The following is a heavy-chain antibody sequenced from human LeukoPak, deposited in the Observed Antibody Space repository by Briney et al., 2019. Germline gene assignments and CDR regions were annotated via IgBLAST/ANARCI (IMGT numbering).Heavy chain of an antibody. D-gene: IGHD5-24*01. V-gene: IGHV3-30*18. CDR1: GFTFSNFG. CDR3: AKQMAVDYFDY. J-gene: IGHJ4*02. CDR2: ISYDGKNE. Sequence: GGSLRLSCAASGFTFSNFGMHWVRQAPGKGLEWVAVISYDGKNEYYTDSVKGRFTISRDNAKNTVYLQMYSLRAEDTAVYYCAKQMAVDYFDYWGQGTLVTVSS.